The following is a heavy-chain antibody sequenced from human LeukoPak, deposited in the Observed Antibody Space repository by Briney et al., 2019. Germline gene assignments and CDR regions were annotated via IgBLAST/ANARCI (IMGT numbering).Heavy chain of an antibody. CDR1: GYTFTGYY. J-gene: IGHJ4*02. D-gene: IGHD3-22*01. CDR2: INPNSGGT. CDR3: ARNYYDSSGQYYFDY. Sequence: ASVKVSCKASGYTFTGYYMHWVRQAPGQGLEWMGWINPNSGGTNYAQKFQGRVTMTRDTSISTAYMELGRLRSDDTAVYYCARNYYDSSGQYYFDYWGQGTLVTVSS. V-gene: IGHV1-2*02.